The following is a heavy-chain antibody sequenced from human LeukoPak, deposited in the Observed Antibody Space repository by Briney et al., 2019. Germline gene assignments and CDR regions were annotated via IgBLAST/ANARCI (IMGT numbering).Heavy chain of an antibody. D-gene: IGHD3-16*01. CDR1: GFTFSKNW. Sequence: GGSLRLSCIASGFTFSKNWMHWVRQAPGKGLEWVSSISSSSSYIYYADSVKGRFTISRDNAKNSLYLQMNSLRAEDTAVYFCARGGGLDVWGQGATVTVSS. CDR2: ISSSSSYI. V-gene: IGHV3-21*04. J-gene: IGHJ6*02. CDR3: ARGGGLDV.